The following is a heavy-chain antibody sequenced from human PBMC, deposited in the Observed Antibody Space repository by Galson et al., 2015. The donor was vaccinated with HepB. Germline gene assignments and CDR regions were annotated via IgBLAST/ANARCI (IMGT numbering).Heavy chain of an antibody. Sequence: SETLSLTCTVSGGSINNDYWSWVRQPAGKGLEWIGRIYASGNTNYNPSLRGRVTMSVDTSKNQFSLKLSSVTAADTAVYYCARGYTSGWYYFDYWGQGTLVTVSS. D-gene: IGHD6-19*01. J-gene: IGHJ4*02. CDR2: IYASGNT. CDR1: GGSINNDY. CDR3: ARGYTSGWYYFDY. V-gene: IGHV4-4*07.